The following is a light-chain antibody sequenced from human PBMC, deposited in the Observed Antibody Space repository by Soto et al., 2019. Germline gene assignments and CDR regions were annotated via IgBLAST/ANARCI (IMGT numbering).Light chain of an antibody. Sequence: DIQMTQSPSTLSASVGDRVTITCRASQSISSWLAWYQQKPGKAPKLLIYKASSLESGVASRFSGSGSGTEFTLTSSSLQPDDFATYYCQQYYGYSRTFGQGTKVEIK. J-gene: IGKJ1*01. CDR3: QQYYGYSRT. V-gene: IGKV1-5*03. CDR2: KAS. CDR1: QSISSW.